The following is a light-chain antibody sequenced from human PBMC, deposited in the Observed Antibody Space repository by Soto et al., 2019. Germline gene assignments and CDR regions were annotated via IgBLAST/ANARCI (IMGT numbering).Light chain of an antibody. CDR1: QSVSSRN. J-gene: IGKJ2*01. CDR2: GAS. V-gene: IGKV3-20*01. Sequence: EIVLTQSPGTLSLFPGEGATLSCRASQSVSSRNLAWYQQKPGQAPRLPIYGASNRASGITDRFSGSGSGTAFALSVSRVEPEVFAVYYCQHYGSSPRYTFGQGTKLEIK. CDR3: QHYGSSPRYT.